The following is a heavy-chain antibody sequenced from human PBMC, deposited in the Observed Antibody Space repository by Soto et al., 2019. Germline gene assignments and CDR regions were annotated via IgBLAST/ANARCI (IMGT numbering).Heavy chain of an antibody. CDR3: ARSFWGAAAVYFDY. Sequence: QVQLQESGPGLVKPSQTLSLTCTVSGGSISSGGYYWSWIRPHPGKGLEWIGYIYYSGSTYYNPSLKSRVTISVDTSKNQFSLKLSSVTAADTAVYYCARSFWGAAAVYFDYWGQGTLVTVSS. V-gene: IGHV4-31*03. D-gene: IGHD6-13*01. CDR2: IYYSGST. J-gene: IGHJ4*02. CDR1: GGSISSGGYY.